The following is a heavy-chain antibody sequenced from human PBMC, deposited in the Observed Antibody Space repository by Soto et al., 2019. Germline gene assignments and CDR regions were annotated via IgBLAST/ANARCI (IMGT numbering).Heavy chain of an antibody. CDR1: GGSISSYY. Sequence: SETLSLTCTVSGGSISSYYWSWIRQPPGKGLEWIGYIYYSGSTNYNPSLKSRVTISVDTSKNQFSLKLSSVTAADTAVYYCAKTSYYYYMDVWGKGTTVTVSS. J-gene: IGHJ6*03. CDR3: AKTSYYYYMDV. V-gene: IGHV4-59*01. CDR2: IYYSGST.